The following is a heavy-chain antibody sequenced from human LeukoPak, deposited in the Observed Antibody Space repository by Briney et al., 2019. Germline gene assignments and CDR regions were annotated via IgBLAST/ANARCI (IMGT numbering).Heavy chain of an antibody. Sequence: QSGGSLRLSCAASGFTFSGSAMHWVRQASGKELEWVGRIRSKANSYATAYAASVKGRFTISRDDSKNTAYLQMNSLKTEDTAVYYCTSGYSYGLGHYYYYGMDVWGKGTTVTVSS. V-gene: IGHV3-73*01. CDR1: GFTFSGSA. D-gene: IGHD5-18*01. J-gene: IGHJ6*04. CDR3: TSGYSYGLGHYYYYGMDV. CDR2: IRSKANSYAT.